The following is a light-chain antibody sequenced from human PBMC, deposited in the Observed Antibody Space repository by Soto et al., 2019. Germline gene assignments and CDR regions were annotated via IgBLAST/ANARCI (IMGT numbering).Light chain of an antibody. V-gene: IGKV3-20*01. Sequence: ETVLTQSPARLSLSPGERATLSCRASQSVSSNLAWYQQKPGQAPRLLIYGASSRATGTPDRFSGSGSGTDFTLTISRLEPEDFAVYYCQQYGSSPGTFGQGTKVDIK. CDR3: QQYGSSPGT. J-gene: IGKJ1*01. CDR2: GAS. CDR1: QSVSSN.